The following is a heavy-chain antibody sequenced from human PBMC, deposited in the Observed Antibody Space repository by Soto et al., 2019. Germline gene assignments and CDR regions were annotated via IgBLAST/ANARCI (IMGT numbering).Heavy chain of an antibody. Sequence: QVQLQESGPGLVKPLQTLSLTCTVSGDLIISDDDYWNWIRQHPEKGLEWIGYIHHSGSTYYKPSLKHRVAMSVDTSKNQFSLKMSFVTAADTAVYYCARGLMAFDPWGQGTLVTVSS. J-gene: IGHJ5*02. V-gene: IGHV4-31*03. CDR3: ARGLMAFDP. CDR2: IHHSGST. CDR1: GDLIISDDDY.